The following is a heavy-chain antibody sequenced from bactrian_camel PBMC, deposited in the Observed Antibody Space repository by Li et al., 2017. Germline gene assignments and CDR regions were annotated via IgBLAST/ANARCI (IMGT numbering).Heavy chain of an antibody. V-gene: IGHV3S55*01. CDR2: LDSDGAT. CDR3: AAEGRPSLAVGTCTTIGPAAN. Sequence: HVQLVESGGGSVQAGGSLRLSCAASGKPADRWCMGWFRQAPGKEREAVATLDSDGATTYTDSVKGRFTISKDNALNVLYLEMNSLKPEDTAVYYCAAEGRPSLAVGTCTTIGPAANWGQGTQV. J-gene: IGHJ4*01. D-gene: IGHD3*01. CDR1: GKPADRWC.